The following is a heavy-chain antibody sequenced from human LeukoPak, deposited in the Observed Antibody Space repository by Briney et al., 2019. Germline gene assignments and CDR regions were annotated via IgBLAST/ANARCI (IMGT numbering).Heavy chain of an antibody. V-gene: IGHV3-49*04. J-gene: IGHJ4*02. CDR3: TGDYLGSGSSDHFDS. CDR2: IKGKAYGGTK. CDR1: GFSFGDYA. D-gene: IGHD3-10*01. Sequence: GGSLRLSCTTSGFSFGDYAVGWVRQAPGKGLEWVGFIKGKAYGGTKDYAASVKGRFTMSRDDSKSIAYLQMNSLKTEDTAVYYCTGDYLGSGSSDHFDSWGQGTLVTVSS.